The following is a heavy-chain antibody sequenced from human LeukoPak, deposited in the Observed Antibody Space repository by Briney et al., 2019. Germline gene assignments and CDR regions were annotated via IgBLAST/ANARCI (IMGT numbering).Heavy chain of an antibody. D-gene: IGHD3-22*01. V-gene: IGHV4-4*09. CDR2: IHASGST. CDR1: GASISSYY. CDR3: ARGHFDSSGSSNPLDS. J-gene: IGHJ4*02. Sequence: SVTLSLTCTVSGASISSYYWSWIRQPPGKGLEWIGYIHASGSTNSSPSLKSRVTMSVDTSKNEFSLKLTSVTAADTALYYCARGHFDSSGSSNPLDSWGQGTLVTVSS.